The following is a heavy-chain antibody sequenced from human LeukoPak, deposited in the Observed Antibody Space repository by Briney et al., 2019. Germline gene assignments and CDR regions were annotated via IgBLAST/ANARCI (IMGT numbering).Heavy chain of an antibody. V-gene: IGHV1-8*03. CDR3: AGGWGTVTQIDY. D-gene: IGHD4-17*01. Sequence: GASVKVSCKASGYTFTSYDINWVRQATGQGLEWMGWMNPNSGNTGYAQKFQGRVTITRNTSISTAYMELSSLRSEDTAVYYCAGGWGTVTQIDYWGQGTLVTVSS. CDR2: MNPNSGNT. CDR1: GYTFTSYD. J-gene: IGHJ4*02.